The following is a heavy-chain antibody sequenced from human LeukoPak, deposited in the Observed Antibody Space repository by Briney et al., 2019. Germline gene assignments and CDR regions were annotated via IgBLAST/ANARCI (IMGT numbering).Heavy chain of an antibody. Sequence: GASVRVSCKASGYSFTGYYIHWVRQAPGQGLELMGWINPNSGGTNYAQKFQGRVTMTRDTSITTAYMELSRLGSDDTAVYYCARVCPPEIVLVPASMWPPCDWGQGTLVTVSS. CDR3: ARVCPPEIVLVPASMWPPCD. D-gene: IGHD2-2*01. J-gene: IGHJ4*02. CDR2: INPNSGGT. V-gene: IGHV1-2*02. CDR1: GYSFTGYY.